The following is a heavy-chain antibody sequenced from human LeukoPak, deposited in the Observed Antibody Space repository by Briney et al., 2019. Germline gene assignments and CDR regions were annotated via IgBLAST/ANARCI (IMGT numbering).Heavy chain of an antibody. CDR1: GYTFTGYY. V-gene: IGHV1-2*02. CDR2: INPNSGGT. D-gene: IGHD3-22*01. Sequence: ASAKVSCKASGYTFTGYYMHWVRQAPGQGLEWMGWINPNSGGTNYAQKFQGRVTMTRDTSISTAYMELGRLRSDDTAVYYCFPDSSGYYYSYWGQGTLVTVSS. CDR3: FPDSSGYYYSY. J-gene: IGHJ4*02.